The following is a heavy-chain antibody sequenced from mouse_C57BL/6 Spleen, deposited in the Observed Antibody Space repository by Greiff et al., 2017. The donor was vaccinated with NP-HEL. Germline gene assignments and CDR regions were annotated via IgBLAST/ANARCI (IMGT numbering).Heavy chain of an antibody. CDR1: GYTFTDYE. V-gene: IGHV1-15*01. Sequence: QVQLQQSGAELVRPGASVTLSCKASGYTFTDYEMHWVKQTPVHGLEWIGAIDPETGGTAYNQKFKGKAILTADKSSSTAYMDLRSLTSEDSAVYYCTKRFHYYFDYWGQGTTLTVSS. CDR3: TKRFHYYFDY. J-gene: IGHJ2*01. CDR2: IDPETGGT.